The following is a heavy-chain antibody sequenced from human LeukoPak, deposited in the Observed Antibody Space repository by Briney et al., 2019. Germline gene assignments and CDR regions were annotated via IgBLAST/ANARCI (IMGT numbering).Heavy chain of an antibody. CDR3: AKGVGFLDRFDY. CDR1: GFTFSDYA. CDR2: ISGNGGTT. D-gene: IGHD3/OR15-3a*01. Sequence: GGSLRLSCAASGFTFSDYAIHWVRQAPGKGLEYVSVISGNGGTTYYANSVKGRFTISRDNSKNTVYLQMGSLRAEDMAVYYCAKGVGFLDRFDYWGQGTLVTVSS. V-gene: IGHV3-64*01. J-gene: IGHJ4*02.